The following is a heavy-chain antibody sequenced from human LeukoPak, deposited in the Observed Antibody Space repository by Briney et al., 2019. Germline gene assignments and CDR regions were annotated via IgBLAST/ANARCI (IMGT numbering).Heavy chain of an antibody. J-gene: IGHJ4*02. CDR2: ISGDGGST. CDR3: AAEYYDILTGYS. CDR1: GFTFDDYA. V-gene: IGHV3-43*02. D-gene: IGHD3-9*01. Sequence: HTGGSLRLSCAASGFTFDDYAMHWVRQAPGKGLEWVSLISGDGGSTYYADSVKGRFTISRGNSKNSLYLQMNSLRTEDTALYYCAAEYYDILTGYSWGQGTLVTVSS.